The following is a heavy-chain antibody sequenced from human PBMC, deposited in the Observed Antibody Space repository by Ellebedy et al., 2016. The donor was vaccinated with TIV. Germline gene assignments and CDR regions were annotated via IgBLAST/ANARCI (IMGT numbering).Heavy chain of an antibody. CDR3: AREGRPTVTSPPFDY. CDR2: INPSGGST. Sequence: AASVKVSCKASGYTFTSYYMHWARQAPGQGLEWMGIINPSGGSTSYAQKFQGRVTMTRDTSTSTVYMELSSLRSEDTAVYYCAREGRPTVTSPPFDYWGQGTLVTVSS. D-gene: IGHD4-17*01. J-gene: IGHJ4*02. V-gene: IGHV1-46*01. CDR1: GYTFTSYY.